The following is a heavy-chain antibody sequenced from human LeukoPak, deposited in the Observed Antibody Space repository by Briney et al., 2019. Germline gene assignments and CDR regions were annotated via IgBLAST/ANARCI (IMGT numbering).Heavy chain of an antibody. J-gene: IGHJ5*02. CDR2: IIPILAIG. CDR3: AGEVYSYGPEGPFDP. CDR1: GGTFSSYA. D-gene: IGHD5-18*01. Sequence: TSVKVSCKASGGTFSSYAINWVRQAPGQGLEWMGRIIPILAIGNYAQKFQGRVTITADKSTSTAYMELSSLRSEDTAIYYCAGEVYSYGPEGPFDPWGQGTLVTVSS. V-gene: IGHV1-69*04.